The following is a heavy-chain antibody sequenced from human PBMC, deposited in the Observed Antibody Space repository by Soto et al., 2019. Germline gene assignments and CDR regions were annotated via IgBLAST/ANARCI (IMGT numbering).Heavy chain of an antibody. Sequence: QVQLQQWGAGLLKPSETLSLTCAVYGGSFIGYHWTWIRQPPGRGLDWIGEITHRGSPNYNSSLKSRVTMSVDTSKNQFSLNLKSVTAADTAVYFCARIPGSDYSDPHDFWGQGTLVTVSS. D-gene: IGHD4-17*01. CDR2: ITHRGSP. CDR3: ARIPGSDYSDPHDF. V-gene: IGHV4-34*01. CDR1: GGSFIGYH. J-gene: IGHJ4*02.